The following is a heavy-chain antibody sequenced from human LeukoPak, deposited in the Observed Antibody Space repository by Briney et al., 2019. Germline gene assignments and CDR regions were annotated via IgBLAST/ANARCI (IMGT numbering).Heavy chain of an antibody. CDR2: INPSGGST. D-gene: IGHD3-22*01. CDR3: AREKSDSSGYYFYFDY. J-gene: IGHJ4*02. Sequence: ASVKVSCKASGYTFTSYYMHWVRQAPGQGLEWMAIINPSGGSTSYAQKFQGRVTMTRDTSTSTVYMELSSLRSEDTAVYYCAREKSDSSGYYFYFDYWGQGTLVTVSS. V-gene: IGHV1-46*01. CDR1: GYTFTSYY.